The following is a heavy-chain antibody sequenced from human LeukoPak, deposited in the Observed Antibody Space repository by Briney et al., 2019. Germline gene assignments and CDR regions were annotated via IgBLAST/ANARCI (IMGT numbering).Heavy chain of an antibody. D-gene: IGHD6-13*01. CDR1: GYTFTSYD. CDR3: ARFSPNAAFAFDI. CDR2: MNPNSGNT. V-gene: IGHV1-8*03. Sequence: ASVKVSCKASGYTFTSYDINWVRQATGQGLEWMGWMNPNSGNTGYAQKFQGRVTITRNTSISTAYMELSSLRSEDTAVYYCARFSPNAAFAFDIWGQGTMVTVSS. J-gene: IGHJ3*02.